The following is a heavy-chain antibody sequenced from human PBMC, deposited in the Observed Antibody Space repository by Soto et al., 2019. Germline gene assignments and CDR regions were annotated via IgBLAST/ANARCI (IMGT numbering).Heavy chain of an antibody. CDR3: AKKGYYPSGKINLFDY. CDR2: VDHSGRT. V-gene: IGHV4-38-2*01. D-gene: IGHD3-10*01. Sequence: SETLSLTCAVSGYSINSDYYWGWIRQPPGKGLEWIGSVDHSGRTYYSPSLRSRLTIFIDTSKNQFSLRLTSVTAADTAMYFCAKKGYYPSGKINLFDYWGTGT. J-gene: IGHJ4*02. CDR1: GYSINSDYY.